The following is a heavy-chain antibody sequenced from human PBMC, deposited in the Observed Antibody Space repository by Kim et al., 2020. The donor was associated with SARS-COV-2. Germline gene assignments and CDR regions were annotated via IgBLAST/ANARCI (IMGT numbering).Heavy chain of an antibody. Sequence: FQGRVTMTRDTSTSTVYMELSSLRSEDTAVYYCARDLGDYYDSSGYYFDYWGQGTLVTVSS. V-gene: IGHV1-46*01. D-gene: IGHD3-22*01. CDR3: ARDLGDYYDSSGYYFDY. J-gene: IGHJ4*02.